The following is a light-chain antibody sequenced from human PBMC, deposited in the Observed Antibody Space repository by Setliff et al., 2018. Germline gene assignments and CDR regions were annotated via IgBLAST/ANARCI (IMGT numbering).Light chain of an antibody. V-gene: IGLV1-44*01. Sequence: VLTQPPSASGTPGQRVTVSCSGSSSNFGSRSVSWFQQLPGTPPKLLIYSNNQRPSGVPDRFPGSKSGSSASLAIRGLQSEDEADYYCAAENDNLNGYVFGTGTQLTVL. CDR1: SSNFGSRS. CDR2: SNN. J-gene: IGLJ1*01. CDR3: AAENDNLNGYV.